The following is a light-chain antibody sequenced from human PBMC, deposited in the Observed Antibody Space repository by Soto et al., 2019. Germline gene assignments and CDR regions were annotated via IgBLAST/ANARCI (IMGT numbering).Light chain of an antibody. CDR3: QQYGTSPPYT. Sequence: DIVLTQSPATLSLSPGERATLSCRASQSVSGSYLAWYQQKSGQAPRPLIYAASSRATGIPDRFSGSGSGTDFTLTISSLEPEDFAVYYCQQYGTSPPYTFGQGTKLEIE. CDR1: QSVSGSY. J-gene: IGKJ2*01. V-gene: IGKV3-20*01. CDR2: AAS.